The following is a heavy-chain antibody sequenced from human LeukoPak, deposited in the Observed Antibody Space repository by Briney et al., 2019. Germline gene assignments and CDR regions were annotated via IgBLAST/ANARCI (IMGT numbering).Heavy chain of an antibody. CDR3: AKAKSGNYYGMDV. CDR1: GFTFSSYA. V-gene: IGHV3-23*01. D-gene: IGHD1-1*01. CDR2: ISGSGGST. Sequence: GGSLRLSCAASGFTFSSYAMSWVRQAPGKGLEWASAISGSGGSTYYADSVKGRFTISGDNSKNTLYLQMNSLRAEDTAVYYCAKAKSGNYYGMDVWGQGTTVTVSS. J-gene: IGHJ6*02.